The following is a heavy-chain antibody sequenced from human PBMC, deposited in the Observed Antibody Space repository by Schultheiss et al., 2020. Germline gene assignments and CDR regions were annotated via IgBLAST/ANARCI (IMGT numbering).Heavy chain of an antibody. CDR1: GGSISSGSYY. D-gene: IGHD3-16*01. V-gene: IGHV4-61*02. J-gene: IGHJ6*02. CDR2: IYTSGST. Sequence: SQTLSLTCTVSGGSISSGSYYWSWIRQPAGKGLEWIGRIYTSGSTNYNPSLKSRVTISVDTSKNQFSLKLSSVTAADTAVYYCARDRVSLGYYYYGMDVWGQGTTVTVS. CDR3: ARDRVSLGYYYYGMDV.